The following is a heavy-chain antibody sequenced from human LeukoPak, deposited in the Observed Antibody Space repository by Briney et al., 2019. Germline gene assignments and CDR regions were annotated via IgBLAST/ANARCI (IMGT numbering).Heavy chain of an antibody. CDR3: ARDRVNHGHYYYYGMDV. V-gene: IGHV4-34*01. Sequence: SETLSLTCAVYGGSFSGYYWSWIRQPPGKGLEWIGEINHSGSTNYNPSLKSRVTISVDTSKNQFSLKLSSMTAADTAVYYCARDRVNHGHYYYYGMDVWGQGTTVTVSS. D-gene: IGHD2-8*01. CDR1: GGSFSGYY. CDR2: INHSGST. J-gene: IGHJ6*02.